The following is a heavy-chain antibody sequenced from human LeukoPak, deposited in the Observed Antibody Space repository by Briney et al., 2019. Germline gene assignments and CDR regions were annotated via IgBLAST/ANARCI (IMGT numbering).Heavy chain of an antibody. CDR2: LYSGGNT. CDR3: ARQRGTTVTTYQVY. V-gene: IGHV3-66*04. J-gene: IGHJ4*02. D-gene: IGHD4-17*01. CDR1: GFTFSSDF. Sequence: GGSLRLSCAASGFTFSSDFMIWVRQAPGRGLEWGSILYSGGNTYYSASVKFTFTISRDNSKTPLYLQMNSLRAEDTAVYYCARQRGTTVTTYQVYWGQGTLVTVSS.